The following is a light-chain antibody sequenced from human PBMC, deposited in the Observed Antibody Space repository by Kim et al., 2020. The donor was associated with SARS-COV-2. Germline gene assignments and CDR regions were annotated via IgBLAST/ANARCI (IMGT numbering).Light chain of an antibody. V-gene: IGKV3-15*01. CDR1: QNVSSN. Sequence: VAQGERATRTCRASQNVSSNVAGDQQKPGQAPRLLIYGASTRATGIPARFSGSGSGTEFTLTISSLQSEDCAVYYCQQYNNWPGTFGQGTKVDIK. CDR3: QQYNNWPGT. J-gene: IGKJ1*01. CDR2: GAS.